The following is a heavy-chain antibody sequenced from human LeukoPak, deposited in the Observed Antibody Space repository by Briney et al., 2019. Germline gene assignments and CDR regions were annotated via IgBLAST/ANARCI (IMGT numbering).Heavy chain of an antibody. J-gene: IGHJ3*02. V-gene: IGHV4-39*07. CDR1: GGSISSSSYY. Sequence: SETLSLTCTVSGGSISSSSYYWGWIRQPPGKGLEWIGSIYYSGSTYYNPSLKSRVTISVDTSKNQFSLKLSSVTAADTAVYYCASVPMDIVASIGAFDIWGQGTMVTVSS. CDR2: IYYSGST. D-gene: IGHD5-12*01. CDR3: ASVPMDIVASIGAFDI.